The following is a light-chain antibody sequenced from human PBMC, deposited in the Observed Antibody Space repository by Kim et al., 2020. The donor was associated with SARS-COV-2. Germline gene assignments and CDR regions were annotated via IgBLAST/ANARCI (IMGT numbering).Light chain of an antibody. CDR3: QQYGSSHPLT. CDR2: GAS. J-gene: IGKJ4*01. V-gene: IGKV3-20*01. CDR1: QTVTSSY. Sequence: PGERATLSCRASQTVTSSYLAWYQHTPGQAPRLLIYGASTRATDIPDRFSGSGSGTDFTLTISRLEPEDFAVYFCQQYGSSHPLTFGGGTKVDIK.